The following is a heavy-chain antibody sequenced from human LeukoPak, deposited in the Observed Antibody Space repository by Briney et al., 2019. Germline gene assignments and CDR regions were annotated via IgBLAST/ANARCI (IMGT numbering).Heavy chain of an antibody. J-gene: IGHJ5*02. CDR3: ARHPPPRITMVRGVRRGFDP. CDR2: INHSGST. CDR1: GGSFSGYY. D-gene: IGHD3-10*01. V-gene: IGHV4-34*01. Sequence: SETLSLTCAVYGGSFSGYYWSWIRQPPGKGLEWIGEINHSGSTNYNPSLKSRVTISVDTSKNQFSLRLSSVTAADTAVYYCARHPPPRITMVRGVRRGFDPWGQGTLVTVSS.